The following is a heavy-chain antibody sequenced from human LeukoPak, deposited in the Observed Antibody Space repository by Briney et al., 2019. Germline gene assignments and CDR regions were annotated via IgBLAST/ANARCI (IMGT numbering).Heavy chain of an antibody. D-gene: IGHD3-10*01. CDR3: AKAEITMVRGLNSYFDY. Sequence: GGSLRLSCAASGFTVSSNYMSWVRQAPGKGLEWVSAISGSGGSTYYADSVKGRFTISRDNSKNTLYLQMNSLRAEDTAVYYCAKAEITMVRGLNSYFDYWGQGTLVTVSS. CDR2: ISGSGGST. CDR1: GFTVSSNY. V-gene: IGHV3-23*01. J-gene: IGHJ4*02.